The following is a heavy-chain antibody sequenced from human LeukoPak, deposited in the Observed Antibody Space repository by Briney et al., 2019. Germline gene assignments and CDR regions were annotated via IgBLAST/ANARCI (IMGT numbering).Heavy chain of an antibody. CDR1: GASVGSAGYY. J-gene: IGHJ4*02. CDR3: ARTQSQSGSYRYYFGY. CDR2: VYYISNT. V-gene: IGHV4-61*08. D-gene: IGHD1-26*01. Sequence: SETLSLTFSVSGASVGSAGYYWSWIRQPPGGGLEWIGYVYYISNTNYNPSLKSRVTMSVNPSTNQFSLKLSSVTAADTAMYYCARTQSQSGSYRYYFGYWGQGTLVTVSS.